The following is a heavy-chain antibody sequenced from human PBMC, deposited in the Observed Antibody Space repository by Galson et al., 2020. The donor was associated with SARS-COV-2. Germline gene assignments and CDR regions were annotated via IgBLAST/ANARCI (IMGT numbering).Heavy chain of an antibody. V-gene: IGHV3-15*01. Sequence: GESLKISCAASGFIFSNAWMSWVHQAPGKGLEWVGHIKSKTDGGTTDYAAPVKGRFTISRDDSKNTLHLQMNSLKTEDTAVYYCSTDSHHYLWYGMDVWGQGTTVTVSS. J-gene: IGHJ6*02. D-gene: IGHD3-10*01. CDR3: STDSHHYLWYGMDV. CDR2: IKSKTDGGTT. CDR1: GFIFSNAW.